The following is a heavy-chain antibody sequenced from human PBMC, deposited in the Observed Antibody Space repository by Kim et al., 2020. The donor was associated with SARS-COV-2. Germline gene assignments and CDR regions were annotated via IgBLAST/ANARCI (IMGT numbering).Heavy chain of an antibody. J-gene: IGHJ5*02. CDR2: ISSSGSTI. CDR3: ARDDYVWGSYRYGSYNWFDP. D-gene: IGHD3-16*02. V-gene: IGHV3-48*03. Sequence: GGSLRLSCAASGFTFSSYKMNWVRQAPGKGLEWVSYISSSGSTIYYADSVKGRFTISRDNAKNSLYLQMNSLRAEDTAVYYCARDDYVWGSYRYGSYNWFDPWGQGTLVTVSS. CDR1: GFTFSSYK.